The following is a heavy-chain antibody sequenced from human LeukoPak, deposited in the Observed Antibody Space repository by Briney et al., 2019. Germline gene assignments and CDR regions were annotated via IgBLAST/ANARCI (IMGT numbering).Heavy chain of an antibody. V-gene: IGHV4-38-2*02. Sequence: SETLSLACKVSGYPIGLDYYWVWIRQAPGRGLQWIGGFHRGRIQYNSALKSRVTISIDSSKNQFSLRMWPVTAADTAFYFCARAPSSYESGNGYPNLGWLDPWGQGALVTVSS. CDR2: FHRGRI. D-gene: IGHD5-24*01. CDR3: ARAPSSYESGNGYPNLGWLDP. CDR1: GYPIGLDYY. J-gene: IGHJ5*02.